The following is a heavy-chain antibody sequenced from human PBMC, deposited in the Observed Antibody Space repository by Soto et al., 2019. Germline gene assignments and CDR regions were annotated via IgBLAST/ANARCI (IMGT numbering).Heavy chain of an antibody. D-gene: IGHD5-18*01. V-gene: IGHV1-18*01. CDR1: GYTFTSYG. CDR2: ISAYNGNT. Sequence: QVQLVQSGAEVKKPGASVKVSCKASGYTFTSYGISWVRQAPGQGLEWMGWISAYNGNTNYAQKLQGRVTMTTDTATSTAYMERRSLRSDDTAVYYCARDGVDTATGYYDGMDVWGQGTTVTVSS. J-gene: IGHJ6*02. CDR3: ARDGVDTATGYYDGMDV.